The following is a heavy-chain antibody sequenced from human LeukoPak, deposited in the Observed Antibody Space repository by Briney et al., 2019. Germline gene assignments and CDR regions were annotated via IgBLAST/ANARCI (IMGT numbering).Heavy chain of an antibody. J-gene: IGHJ3*01. CDR3: AKRMVRGVIITLNAFDF. CDR2: ISGSGGRT. D-gene: IGHD3-10*01. CDR1: GFTFSDYA. Sequence: AGGSLRLSCAASGFTFSDYAMSWVRQAPGEGLEWVSGISGSGGRTYYADSVKGRFTISRDNSKNTLYMQMNSLRAEDTAVYYCAKRMVRGVIITLNAFDFWGQGTMVTVSS. V-gene: IGHV3-23*01.